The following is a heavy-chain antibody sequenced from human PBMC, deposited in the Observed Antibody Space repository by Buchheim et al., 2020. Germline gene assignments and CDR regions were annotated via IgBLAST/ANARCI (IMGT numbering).Heavy chain of an antibody. J-gene: IGHJ4*02. D-gene: IGHD6-13*01. CDR2: ISSSSSTI. Sequence: EVRLVESGGGLVQPGGSLRLSCAASGFTFSSYSMNWVRQAPGKGLEWVSYISSSSSTIYYADSVKGRFTISRDNAKNSLYLQMNSLRAEDTAVYYCARDRRIAAAGLIFYWGQGTL. CDR3: ARDRRIAAAGLIFY. V-gene: IGHV3-48*04. CDR1: GFTFSSYS.